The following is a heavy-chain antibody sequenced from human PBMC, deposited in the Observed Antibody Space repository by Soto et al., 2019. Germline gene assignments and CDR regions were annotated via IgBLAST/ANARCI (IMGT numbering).Heavy chain of an antibody. CDR1: GGSISSSKW. V-gene: IGHV4-4*02. D-gene: IGHD6-13*01. CDR2: IYHTGST. Sequence: HVQLQDSGPGLVKPSGTLSLTCAVSGGSISSSKWWSWVRQPPGKGLEWIGGIYHTGSTNYNPSLKSRDTVSVDKSRVHFSLTLSSVTTADTAVYYCARGGSRSWHPFDYWGQGTLVTVSS. CDR3: ARGGSRSWHPFDY. J-gene: IGHJ4*02.